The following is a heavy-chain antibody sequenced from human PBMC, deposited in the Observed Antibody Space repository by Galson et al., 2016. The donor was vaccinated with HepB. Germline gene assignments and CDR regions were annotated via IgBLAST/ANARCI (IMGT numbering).Heavy chain of an antibody. CDR3: TRGACNNGGCHSTIDS. Sequence: SLRLSCAASGFTFSNFAMHWVRQAPGKGLEWVSGISWNSGSIGYADSVKGRFTISRDNAKNTVYLQMSGLRAEDTAVYYCTRGACNNGGCHSTIDSWGQGTLVTVSS. CDR2: ISWNSGSI. D-gene: IGHD2-15*01. CDR1: GFTFSNFA. V-gene: IGHV3-9*01. J-gene: IGHJ4*02.